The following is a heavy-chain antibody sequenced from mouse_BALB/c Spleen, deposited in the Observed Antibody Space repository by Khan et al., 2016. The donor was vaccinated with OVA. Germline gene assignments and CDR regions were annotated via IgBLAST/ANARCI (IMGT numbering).Heavy chain of an antibody. J-gene: IGHJ2*01. CDR1: GFSLTSYG. CDR2: IWAGGST. V-gene: IGHV2-9*02. Sequence: VQLQESGPGLLAPSQSLSITCTVSGFSLTSYGVHWVRQPPGKGLEWLGVIWAGGSTNYNSALMSRLSISKDNSKGQVFIKMNSLQTDDTAMYYCARLENMWGQGTTLTVTS. CDR3: ARLENM.